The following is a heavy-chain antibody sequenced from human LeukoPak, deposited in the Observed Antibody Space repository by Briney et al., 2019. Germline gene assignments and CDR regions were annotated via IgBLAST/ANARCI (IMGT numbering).Heavy chain of an antibody. D-gene: IGHD3-22*01. Sequence: PGGSLRLSCAASGFTFSSYSMNWVRQAPGKGLEWVSSISSSSSYIYYADSVKGRFTISRDNSKNTLYLQMNSLRAEDTAVYYCAKESFDSSGYYYGKKQMSYFDYWGQGTLVTVSS. CDR2: ISSSSSYI. CDR1: GFTFSSYS. V-gene: IGHV3-21*01. CDR3: AKESFDSSGYYYGKKQMSYFDY. J-gene: IGHJ4*02.